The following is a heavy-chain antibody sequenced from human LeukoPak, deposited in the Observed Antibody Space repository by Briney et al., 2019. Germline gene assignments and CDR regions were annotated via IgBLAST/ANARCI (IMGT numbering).Heavy chain of an antibody. CDR1: GGSISSYY. CDR2: IYTGGST. Sequence: NPSETLSLTCTVSGGSISSYYWSWIRQPAGKGLEWIGRIYTGGSTNYNPSLKSRVTMSVDTSKNQFSLKLSSVTAADTAVYYCARDRVTMVRGVKGNWFDPWGQGTLVTVSS. CDR3: ARDRVTMVRGVKGNWFDP. V-gene: IGHV4-4*07. J-gene: IGHJ5*02. D-gene: IGHD3-10*01.